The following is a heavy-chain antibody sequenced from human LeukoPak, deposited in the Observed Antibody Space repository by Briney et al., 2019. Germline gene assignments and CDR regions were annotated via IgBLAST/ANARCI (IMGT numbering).Heavy chain of an antibody. V-gene: IGHV3-23*01. CDR3: AKESGALGAPLYDY. CDR1: GFIFRNYA. Sequence: GSLRLSCGASGFIFRNYAMSWVRQAPGEGLEWVSGTSDNGGGTYYADSVKGRFTISRDNSKNMLYLQMNSLRAEDTAVYYCAKESGALGAPLYDYWGQGILVTGSS. D-gene: IGHD4/OR15-4a*01. CDR2: TSDNGGGT. J-gene: IGHJ4*02.